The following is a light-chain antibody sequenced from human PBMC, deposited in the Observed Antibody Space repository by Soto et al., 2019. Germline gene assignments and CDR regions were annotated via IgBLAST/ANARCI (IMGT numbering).Light chain of an antibody. CDR3: QQDDSSWT. CDR1: QSVPSNF. Sequence: EIVLTQSPGTLSLSPGERATLSCRASQSVPSNFLAWYQQKPGQAPILVIYGVSRRATGIPDRFSGSGSGTDFTLTISRLEPEDFAGYYCQQDDSSWTFGQGTKVEIK. CDR2: GVS. J-gene: IGKJ1*01. V-gene: IGKV3-20*01.